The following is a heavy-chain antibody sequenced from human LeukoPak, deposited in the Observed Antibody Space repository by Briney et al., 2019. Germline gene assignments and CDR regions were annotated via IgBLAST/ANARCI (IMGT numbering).Heavy chain of an antibody. CDR1: GGSISSYY. Sequence: SETLSLTCTVSGGSISSYYWSWIRQPPGKGLEWIGYIYYSGSTNYNPSLKSRVTISVDTSKNQFSLKLSSVTAADTAVYYCARGNFDWLFIDYWGQGTLVTVSS. CDR3: ARGNFDWLFIDY. D-gene: IGHD3-9*01. V-gene: IGHV4-59*01. J-gene: IGHJ4*02. CDR2: IYYSGST.